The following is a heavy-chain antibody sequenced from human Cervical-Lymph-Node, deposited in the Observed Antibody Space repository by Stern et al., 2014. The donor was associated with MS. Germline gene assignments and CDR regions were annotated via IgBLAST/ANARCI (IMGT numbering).Heavy chain of an antibody. J-gene: IGHJ4*02. CDR1: SYA. CDR3: AKVYGSGPFDY. CDR2: ISGSDGST. D-gene: IGHD6-19*01. V-gene: IGHV3-23*01. Sequence: SYAMSWVRQAPGKGLEWVSVISGSDGSTFYADSVKGRFTISRDNSKNTLFLQMNSLRAEDTAVYYCAKVYGSGPFDYWGQGTLVTVSS.